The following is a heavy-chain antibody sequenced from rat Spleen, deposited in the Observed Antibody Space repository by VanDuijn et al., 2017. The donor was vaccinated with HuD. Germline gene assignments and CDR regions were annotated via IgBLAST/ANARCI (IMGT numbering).Heavy chain of an antibody. J-gene: IGHJ3*01. D-gene: IGHD1-4*01. CDR1: GFTFSDYN. V-gene: IGHV5-7*01. CDR2: ISYVGSST. CDR3: ARHELPGYNWFAY. Sequence: EVQLVESGGGLVQPGRSLKLSCAASGFTFSDYNMAWVRQAPKKGREWVASISYVGSSTYYRDSVKGRFTISRDNAKSTLYLQMDSLRSEDTATYYCARHELPGYNWFAYWGQGTLVTVSS.